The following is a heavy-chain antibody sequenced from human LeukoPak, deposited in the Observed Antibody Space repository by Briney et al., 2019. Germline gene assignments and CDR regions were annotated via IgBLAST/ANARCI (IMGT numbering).Heavy chain of an antibody. CDR1: GFTFGTFS. CDR3: FQSGGMDI. Sequence: GGSLRLSCAASGFTFGTFSMHWVREDPGKGLVWVSRINSDGSSTNYADSVKGRFTISRDNAKNTLYLQMNSLRAEDTAVYYCFQSGGMDIWGQGTTVTVSS. J-gene: IGHJ6*02. V-gene: IGHV3-74*01. CDR2: INSDGSST.